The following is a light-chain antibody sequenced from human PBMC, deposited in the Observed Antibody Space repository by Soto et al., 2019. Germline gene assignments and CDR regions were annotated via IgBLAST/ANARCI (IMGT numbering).Light chain of an antibody. CDR1: QSLVYSDGGTY. Sequence: DVVMTQSPLSLPVTLGQPASISCRSSQSLVYSDGGTYLTWFQQRPGQSPRRLIYKVSYRDFGVPHRFSGSGSGTDFTLKISRVEAEDVGIYYCMQGTHWPWTFGQGTKVEIK. J-gene: IGKJ1*01. CDR2: KVS. V-gene: IGKV2-30*01. CDR3: MQGTHWPWT.